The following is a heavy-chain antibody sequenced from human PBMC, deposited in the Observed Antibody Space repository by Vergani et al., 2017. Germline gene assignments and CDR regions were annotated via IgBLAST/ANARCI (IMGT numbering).Heavy chain of an antibody. Sequence: QVQLVESGGGVVQPGRSLRLSCAASGFTFNQYGMHWVRQAPGKGLEWVAVTWYDGNNKQYADSVKGRFTISRDNSKSTMYLQMNSLKTEDIGVYYCTTDPRYCGDGSCYWLRDHHYYGMDVWGQGTTVTVSS. J-gene: IGHJ6*02. CDR1: GFTFNQYG. D-gene: IGHD2-21*01. V-gene: IGHV3-33*01. CDR3: TTDPRYCGDGSCYWLRDHHYYGMDV. CDR2: TWYDGNNK.